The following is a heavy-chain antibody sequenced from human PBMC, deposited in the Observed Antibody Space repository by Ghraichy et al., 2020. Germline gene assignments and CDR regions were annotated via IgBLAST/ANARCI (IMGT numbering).Heavy chain of an antibody. CDR3: ARAPSGGTAAGARYYYYMDV. CDR2: IYYSGST. D-gene: IGHD6-13*01. J-gene: IGHJ6*03. CDR1: GGSISNYY. V-gene: IGHV4-59*01. Sequence: SETLSLTCTVSGGSISNYYWSWIRQPPGKGLEWIGYIYYSGSTNYNPSLKSRVTISVDTSKNQFSLKLSSVTAADTAVYYCARAPSGGTAAGARYYYYMDVWGKGNTVTVSS.